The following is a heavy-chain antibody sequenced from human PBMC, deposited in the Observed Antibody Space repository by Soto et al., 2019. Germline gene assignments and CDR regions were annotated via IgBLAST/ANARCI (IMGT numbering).Heavy chain of an antibody. CDR1: GFTFSSYW. CDR2: IKQDGSEK. J-gene: IGHJ6*02. CDR3: AREYYVFWGGYGRAPPRTYVMDV. Sequence: GGSLRLSCAASGFTFSSYWMSWVRQAPGKGLEWVANIKQDGSEKYYVDSVKGRFTISRDSAKNSLYLQMNSLRAEDTAVYYCAREYYVFWGGYGRAPPRTYVMDVWGQG. D-gene: IGHD3-3*01. V-gene: IGHV3-7*03.